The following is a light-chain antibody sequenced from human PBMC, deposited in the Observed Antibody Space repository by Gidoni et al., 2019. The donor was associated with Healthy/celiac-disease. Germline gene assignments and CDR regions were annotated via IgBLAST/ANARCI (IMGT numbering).Light chain of an antibody. J-gene: IGKJ2*01. Sequence: EIVTTRSTVTLSVSPGERATLPCRASQSVSSNLAWYQQKPGQAPRLLIYGASTRATGIPARFSGSGSGTEFTLTISSLQSEDFAVYYCQQYNNWPPYTFGQGTKLEIK. CDR3: QQYNNWPPYT. V-gene: IGKV3-15*01. CDR2: GAS. CDR1: QSVSSN.